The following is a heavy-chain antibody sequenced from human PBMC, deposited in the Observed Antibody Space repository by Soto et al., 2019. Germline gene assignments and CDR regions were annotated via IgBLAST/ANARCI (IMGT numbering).Heavy chain of an antibody. D-gene: IGHD3-16*01. CDR1: GFIFRRYW. Sequence: EVQLVESGGDLVQPGGSLRLSCAASGFIFRRYWMHWVRQAPGKGLEWVSRITDNGRSTSYADSVKGRFTIFRDNAKNMVYLQMNRLRSEDTAVYYCVTVLQYAYAFDIWGQGTVVTVSS. J-gene: IGHJ3*02. CDR2: ITDNGRST. V-gene: IGHV3-74*01. CDR3: VTVLQYAYAFDI.